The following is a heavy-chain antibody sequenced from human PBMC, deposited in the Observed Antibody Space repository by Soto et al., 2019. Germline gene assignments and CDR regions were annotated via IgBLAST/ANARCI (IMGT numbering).Heavy chain of an antibody. CDR3: ARVTDY. CDR2: IYHSGST. J-gene: IGHJ4*02. Sequence: QLQLQESGSGLVKPSQNLSLACAVSVGSISSGGYSWSWIRQPPGKGLEWIGYIYHSGSTYYNPSLKSRVTISVDRSKNQFSLKLSCVTAADTAVYYCARVTDYWGQGTLVTVSS. CDR1: VGSISSGGYS. V-gene: IGHV4-30-2*01.